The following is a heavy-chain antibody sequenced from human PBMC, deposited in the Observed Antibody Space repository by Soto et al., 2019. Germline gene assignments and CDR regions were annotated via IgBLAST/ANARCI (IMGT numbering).Heavy chain of an antibody. D-gene: IGHD3-22*01. CDR1: GFTFSIYA. Sequence: GGSLRLSCAASGFTFSIYAMHWVLQAPGKGLEWVAVISYDGSNKYYADSVKGRLTISRDNSKNTLYLQMNSLRAEDTAVYYCARENYYDSLLDYWGQGTLVTVSS. CDR2: ISYDGSNK. CDR3: ARENYYDSLLDY. V-gene: IGHV3-30-3*01. J-gene: IGHJ4*02.